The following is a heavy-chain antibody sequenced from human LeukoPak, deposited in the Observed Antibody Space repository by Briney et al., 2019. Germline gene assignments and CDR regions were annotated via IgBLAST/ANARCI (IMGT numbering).Heavy chain of an antibody. CDR2: ISSSSSTI. V-gene: IGHV3-48*01. Sequence: GGSLRLSCAASGFMFSSYWMSWVRQAPGKGLEWVSYISSSSSTIYYADSVKGRFTISRDNAKNSLYLQMNSLRAEDTALYYCARELGCSGGSCYYYYYYMDVWGKGTTVTVSS. CDR1: GFMFSSYW. CDR3: ARELGCSGGSCYYYYYYMDV. J-gene: IGHJ6*03. D-gene: IGHD2-15*01.